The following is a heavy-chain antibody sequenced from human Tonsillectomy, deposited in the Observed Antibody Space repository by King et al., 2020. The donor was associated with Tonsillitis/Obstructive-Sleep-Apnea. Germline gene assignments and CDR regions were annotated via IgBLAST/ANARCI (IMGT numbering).Heavy chain of an antibody. CDR2: INHSRST. CDR1: GGSFSGYY. CDR3: ARGQSMFRGVRGYYFDY. D-gene: IGHD3-10*01. V-gene: IGHV4-34*01. J-gene: IGHJ4*02. Sequence: VQLQQWGAGLLKPSETLSLTCAVDGGSFSGYYWSWIRQPPGKGLEWIGEINHSRSTNYNPSLKRRVTISVDTSQKQFSLKLSSVTAADTAVYYCARGQSMFRGVRGYYFDYWGQGTRVTVSS.